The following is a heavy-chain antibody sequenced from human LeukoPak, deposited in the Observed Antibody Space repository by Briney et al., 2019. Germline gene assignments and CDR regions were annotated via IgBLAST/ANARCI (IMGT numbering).Heavy chain of an antibody. J-gene: IGHJ4*01. V-gene: IGHV4-4*07. Sequence: PSETLSLTCPVSGASITSWYWSWLRQPAGKRLEWIGRVLNTGTTNYNPSLKSRVTMSLDTSKSQISLSMKSVTAADTAVYYCATVSGDFDHWGHGTRVTISS. CDR1: GASITSWY. CDR3: ATVSGDFDH. CDR2: VLNTGTT. D-gene: IGHD5-12*01.